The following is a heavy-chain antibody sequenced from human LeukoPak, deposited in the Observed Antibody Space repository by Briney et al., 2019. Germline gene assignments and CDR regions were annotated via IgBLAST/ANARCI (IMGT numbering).Heavy chain of an antibody. CDR2: IYHSGST. CDR3: ARQKWEQQGRDYYFNGLDV. D-gene: IGHD1-26*01. J-gene: IGHJ6*02. V-gene: IGHV4-38-2*02. CDR1: GYSISSGYY. Sequence: PSETLSLTCTVSGYSISSGYYWGWIRQPPGKGLEWIGSIYHSGSTHYNPSLKSRVTISVDTSKNQFSLKLSSVTAADTAVYYCARQKWEQQGRDYYFNGLDVWGPGTTVTVSS.